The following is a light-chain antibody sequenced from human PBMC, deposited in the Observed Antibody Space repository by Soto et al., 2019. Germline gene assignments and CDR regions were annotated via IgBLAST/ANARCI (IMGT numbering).Light chain of an antibody. CDR3: QQSYSHQTYSTPPT. J-gene: IGKJ1*01. Sequence: DIQMTQSPSSLSASVGDRVTITCRTSQSISNYLNWYQQKPGKAPKLLIYAASSLQSGVPLRFSGSGSGTDFTLTINSLQPEDSATYYCQQSYSHQTYSTPPTFGQGTKLEIK. CDR2: AAS. CDR1: QSISNY. V-gene: IGKV1-39*01.